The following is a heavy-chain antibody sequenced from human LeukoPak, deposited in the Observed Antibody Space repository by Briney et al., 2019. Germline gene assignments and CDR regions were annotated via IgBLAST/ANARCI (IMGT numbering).Heavy chain of an antibody. Sequence: GGSLRLSCAASGFTFSSYWMHWVRQAPGKGLVWVSRINSIGSSTNYADSVKGRFTISRDSAKNTLYLQMNSLRAEDTAVYYCARDFDRYYFDYWGQGTLVTVSS. V-gene: IGHV3-74*01. J-gene: IGHJ4*02. CDR1: GFTFSSYW. CDR3: ARDFDRYYFDY. D-gene: IGHD3-9*01. CDR2: INSIGSST.